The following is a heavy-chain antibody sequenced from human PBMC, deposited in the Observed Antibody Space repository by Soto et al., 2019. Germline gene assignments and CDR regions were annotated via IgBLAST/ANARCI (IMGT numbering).Heavy chain of an antibody. Sequence: ASVKLSCKDCGYTFTSNGISWVRQAPGQGLEWMGWISAYNGNTNYAQKLQGRVTMTTDTSTSTAYMELRSLRSDDTAVYYCARGQLDYGDPTVLDYWGQGTLVTVSS. CDR3: ARGQLDYGDPTVLDY. J-gene: IGHJ4*02. V-gene: IGHV1-18*01. D-gene: IGHD4-17*01. CDR2: ISAYNGNT. CDR1: GYTFTSNG.